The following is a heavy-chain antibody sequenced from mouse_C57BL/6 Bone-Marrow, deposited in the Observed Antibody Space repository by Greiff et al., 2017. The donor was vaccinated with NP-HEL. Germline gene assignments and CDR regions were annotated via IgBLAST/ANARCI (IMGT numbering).Heavy chain of an antibody. Sequence: EVQLQQSGAELVRPGASVKLSCTASGFNIKDDYMHWVKQRPEQGLEWIGWSDPENGDTEYASKFQGKATITADTSSNTAYLQLSSLTSEDTAVYYCTTITTVVATRGFAYWGQGTLVTVSA. V-gene: IGHV14-4*01. J-gene: IGHJ3*01. CDR1: GFNIKDDY. CDR3: TTITTVVATRGFAY. D-gene: IGHD1-1*01. CDR2: SDPENGDT.